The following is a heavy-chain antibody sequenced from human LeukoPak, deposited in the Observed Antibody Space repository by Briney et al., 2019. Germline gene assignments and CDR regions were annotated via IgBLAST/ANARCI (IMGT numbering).Heavy chain of an antibody. J-gene: IGHJ4*02. D-gene: IGHD6-6*01. V-gene: IGHV1-2*06. CDR1: GYTFTGYY. CDR2: INPNSGGT. CDR3: ARDGSSSYYFDY. Sequence: GASVKVSCKASGYTFTGYYMHWVRQAPGQGLEWMGRINPNSGGTNYAQKFQGGVTMTRDTSISTAYMELSRLRSDDAAVYYCARDGSSSYYFDYWGQGTLVTVSS.